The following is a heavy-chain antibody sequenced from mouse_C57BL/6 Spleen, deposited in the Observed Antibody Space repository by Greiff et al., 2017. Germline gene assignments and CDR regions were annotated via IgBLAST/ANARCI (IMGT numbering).Heavy chain of an antibody. D-gene: IGHD4-1*01. CDR1: GYTFTSYW. J-gene: IGHJ3*01. Sequence: QVQLQQPGAELVKPGASVKLSCKASGYTFTSYWMHWVKQRPGQGLEWIGMIHPNSGSTNYNEKFKSKATLTVDKSSSTAYMQLSSLTSEDPAVYYCARSSDKLGLFAYGGQGTLVTVSA. V-gene: IGHV1-64*01. CDR2: IHPNSGST. CDR3: ARSSDKLGLFAY.